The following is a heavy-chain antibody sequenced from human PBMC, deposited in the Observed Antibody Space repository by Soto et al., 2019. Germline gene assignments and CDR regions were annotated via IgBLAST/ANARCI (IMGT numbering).Heavy chain of an antibody. J-gene: IGHJ4*02. CDR3: AKDQGSSWYEVDC. Sequence: EVQLLESGGGLVQPGGSLRLSCAASGFTFSNYAVTWVRQAPGKGLEWVSTISGSGGSTYYADSVKGRCTISRDNSKNTLYLQMNSLRAEDAVVYYCAKDQGSSWYEVDCWGQGTLVTVSS. CDR2: ISGSGGST. V-gene: IGHV3-23*01. CDR1: GFTFSNYA. D-gene: IGHD6-13*01.